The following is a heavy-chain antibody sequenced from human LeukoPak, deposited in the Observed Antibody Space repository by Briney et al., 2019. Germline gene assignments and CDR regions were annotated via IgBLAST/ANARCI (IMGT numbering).Heavy chain of an antibody. CDR1: GYTFTNFG. Sequence: ASVKVSCKASGYTFTNFGISWVRQAPGQGLEWMGWISGYNDNPNYAQKLQGTVTLTTDTSTSTAYMELRSLRYDDTAVYYCARDDSADWGQGTLVTVSS. J-gene: IGHJ4*02. D-gene: IGHD2-21*01. CDR2: ISGYNDNP. V-gene: IGHV1-18*01. CDR3: ARDDSAD.